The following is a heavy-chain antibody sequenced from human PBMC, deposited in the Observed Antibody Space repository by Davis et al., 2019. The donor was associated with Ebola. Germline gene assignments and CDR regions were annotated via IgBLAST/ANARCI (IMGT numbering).Heavy chain of an antibody. Sequence: GESLKISCAASGFTFSSYGMHWVRQAPGKGLEWVAVIWYDGSNKYYADSVKGRFTISRDNSKNTLYLQMNSLRAEDTAVYYCASRYYCSGGSCSGRYYYGMDVWGQGTTVTVSS. CDR2: IWYDGSNK. D-gene: IGHD2-15*01. V-gene: IGHV3-33*01. CDR1: GFTFSSYG. CDR3: ASRYYCSGGSCSGRYYYGMDV. J-gene: IGHJ6*02.